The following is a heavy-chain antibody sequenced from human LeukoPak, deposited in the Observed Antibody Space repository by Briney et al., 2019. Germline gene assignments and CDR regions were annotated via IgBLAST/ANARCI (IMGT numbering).Heavy chain of an antibody. D-gene: IGHD1-26*01. CDR1: GGSISSSTYY. CDR3: AAPYSRGYHGLDI. CDR2: IYYSGST. V-gene: IGHV4-39*01. Sequence: SETLSLTCTVSGGSISSSTYYWGWIRQPPGNGLEWIGSIYYSGSTYYNPSLKSRVTISVDTSKNQFSLKLNSVTAADTAVYYCAAPYSRGYHGLDIWGQGTMVTVSS. J-gene: IGHJ3*02.